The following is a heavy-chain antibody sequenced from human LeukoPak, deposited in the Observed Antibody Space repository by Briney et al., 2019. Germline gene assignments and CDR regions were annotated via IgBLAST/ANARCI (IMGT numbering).Heavy chain of an antibody. CDR3: AKKLSTAAAGYNWIDP. CDR1: GFTFPYYG. Sequence: PGRSLRLSCAASGFTFPYYGMHWVRQAPGKGLEWVASIWYDGSNKYYVDSVKGRFTISRDNAKNSLYLQMESLRAEDTAVYYCAKKLSTAAAGYNWIDPWGQGTLVTVSS. D-gene: IGHD6-13*01. V-gene: IGHV3-33*03. J-gene: IGHJ5*02. CDR2: IWYDGSNK.